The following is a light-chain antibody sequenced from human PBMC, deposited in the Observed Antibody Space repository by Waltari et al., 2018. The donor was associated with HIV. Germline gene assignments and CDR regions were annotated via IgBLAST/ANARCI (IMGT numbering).Light chain of an antibody. CDR2: EVT. V-gene: IGLV2-14*01. CDR1: TSDAGASNY. Sequence: QSALPQPASDSGPPGQSITISSTGTTSDAGASNYVSWYQHHPGKAPQLLVYEVTNRPPCIAQRSAGSTSGNASSMTIAVLQPEDEADYYCSSYTSTTACVFGGGTKLTVL. J-gene: IGLJ2*01. CDR3: SSYTSTTACV.